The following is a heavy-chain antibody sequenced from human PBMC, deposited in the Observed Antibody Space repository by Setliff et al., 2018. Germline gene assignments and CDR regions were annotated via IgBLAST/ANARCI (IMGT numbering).Heavy chain of an antibody. CDR3: ARDQGSGYAYYFDY. CDR1: AFTFSSYG. J-gene: IGHJ4*02. Sequence: ASVKVSCKASAFTFSSYGISWVRQAPGQGLEWMGWISAYNGNTKSAQKLQGRVTMTTDTSTSTAYMELRSLRSDDTAVYYCARDQGSGYAYYFDYWGQGTLVTVSS. CDR2: ISAYNGNT. V-gene: IGHV1-18*01. D-gene: IGHD5-12*01.